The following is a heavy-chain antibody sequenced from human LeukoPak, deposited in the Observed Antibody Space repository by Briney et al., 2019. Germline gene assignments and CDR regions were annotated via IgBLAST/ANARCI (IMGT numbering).Heavy chain of an antibody. D-gene: IGHD2-2*02. CDR1: GYTFTIYA. V-gene: IGHV1-3*01. CDR2: INAGNGNT. J-gene: IGHJ4*02. CDR3: ALVVPAAISPPDV. Sequence: ASVKVSYKASGYTFTIYAMHWVRQAPGQRLEWMGWINAGNGNTKYSQKFQGRVTITRDTSASTAYMELSSLRSEDTAVYYCALVVPAAISPPDVWGQGTLVTVSS.